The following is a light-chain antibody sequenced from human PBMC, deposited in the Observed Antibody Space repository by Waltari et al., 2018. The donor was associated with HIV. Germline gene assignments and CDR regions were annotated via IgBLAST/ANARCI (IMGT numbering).Light chain of an antibody. J-gene: IGLJ2*01. Sequence: SYVLTQPPSVSVAPGQTAMITCGGNSVGSKTVHWYQQKPGQAPVLVVYDDSDRPSGIPERFSGSNSAKSATLTISRVEDGDEADYYCQVYDGNSVIFAGGTKLTVL. V-gene: IGLV3-21*02. CDR1: SVGSKT. CDR3: QVYDGNSVI. CDR2: DDS.